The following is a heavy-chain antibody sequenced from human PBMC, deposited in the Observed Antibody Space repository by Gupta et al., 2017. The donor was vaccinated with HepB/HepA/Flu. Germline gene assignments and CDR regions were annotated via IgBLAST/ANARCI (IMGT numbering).Heavy chain of an antibody. V-gene: IGHV3-30*18. CDR3: AKDDVSGWYGGHYYYYGMDV. J-gene: IGHJ6*02. CDR1: GFTFSSYG. CDR2: ISYDGSNK. Sequence: QVQLVESGGGVVQPGRSLRLSCSASGFTFSSYGMHWVRQAPGKGLEWVAVISYDGSNKYYADSVKGRFTISRDNSKNTLYLQMNSLRAEDTAVYYCAKDDVSGWYGGHYYYYGMDVWGQGTTVTVSS. D-gene: IGHD6-19*01.